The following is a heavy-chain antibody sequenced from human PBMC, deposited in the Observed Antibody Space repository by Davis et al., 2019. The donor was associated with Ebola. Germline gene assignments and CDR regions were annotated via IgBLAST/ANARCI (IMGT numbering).Heavy chain of an antibody. J-gene: IGHJ6*02. CDR3: ARLGGYCSSTSCLHGYGMDV. V-gene: IGHV1-2*02. Sequence: ASVKVSCKASGYTLTRFYMHWGRQAPGQGLEWMGWINPNSGGTNYAQKFQGRVTMTRDTSISTAYMELSRLRSDDTAVYYCARLGGYCSSTSCLHGYGMDVWGQGTTVTVSS. CDR2: INPNSGGT. CDR1: GYTLTRFY. D-gene: IGHD2-2*01.